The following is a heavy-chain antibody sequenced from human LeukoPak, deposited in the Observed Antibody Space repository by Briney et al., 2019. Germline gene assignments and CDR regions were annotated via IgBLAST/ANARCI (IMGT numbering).Heavy chain of an antibody. CDR1: GGSISSSSYY. Sequence: SETLSLTCTVSGGSISSSSYYWGWIRQPPGKGLEWIGSIYYSGSTYYNPSLKSRVTISVDTSKNQFSLKLSSVTAADTAVYYCASQLLWFGELLRYFDLWGRGTLVTVSS. CDR2: IYYSGST. CDR3: ASQLLWFGELLRYFDL. D-gene: IGHD3-10*01. J-gene: IGHJ2*01. V-gene: IGHV4-39*01.